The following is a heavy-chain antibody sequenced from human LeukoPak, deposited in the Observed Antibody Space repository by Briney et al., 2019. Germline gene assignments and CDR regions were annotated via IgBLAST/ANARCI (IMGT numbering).Heavy chain of an antibody. CDR2: FSDSAGGT. Sequence: GGSLRLSCAASGFTFSSYAMSWVRQAPGKGLEWVSLFSDSAGGTYYADSVKGRFTISRDNSKNTLYLQMNSLRVEDTAIYYCAKQLLSSAWDYFDYWGQGTLVTVSS. CDR1: GFTFSSYA. J-gene: IGHJ4*02. CDR3: AKQLLSSAWDYFDY. V-gene: IGHV3-23*01. D-gene: IGHD6-19*01.